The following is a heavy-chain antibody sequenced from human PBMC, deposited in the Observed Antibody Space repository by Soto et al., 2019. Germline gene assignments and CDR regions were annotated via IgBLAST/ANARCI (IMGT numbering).Heavy chain of an antibody. CDR2: INGIGDAT. CDR3: AKDLLRAKLDSAGTYYYYGMDV. Sequence: GGSLRLSCAASGFVFSTYAMAWVRQAPGKGLEWVSGINGIGDATYYADSVKGRFTIFRDNSRNTLYLQMNSLRGEDTAVYYCAKDLLRAKLDSAGTYYYYGMDVWGQGTTVTVSS. V-gene: IGHV3-23*01. CDR1: GFVFSTYA. J-gene: IGHJ6*02. D-gene: IGHD6-13*01.